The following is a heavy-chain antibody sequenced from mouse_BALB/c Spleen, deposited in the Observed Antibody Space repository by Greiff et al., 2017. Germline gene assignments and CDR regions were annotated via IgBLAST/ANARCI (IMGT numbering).Heavy chain of an antibody. CDR2: ISSGGST. CDR1: GFTFSSYA. Sequence: EVNVVESGGGLVKPGGSLKLSCAASGFTFSSYAMSWVRQTPEKRLEWVASISSGGSTYYPDSVKGRFTISRDNARNILYLQMSSLRSEDTAMYYCARVGGNYYFDYWGQGTTLTVSS. D-gene: IGHD2-1*01. J-gene: IGHJ2*01. CDR3: ARVGGNYYFDY. V-gene: IGHV5-6-5*01.